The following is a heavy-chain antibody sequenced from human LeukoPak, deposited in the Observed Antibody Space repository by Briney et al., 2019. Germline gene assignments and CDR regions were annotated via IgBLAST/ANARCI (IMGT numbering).Heavy chain of an antibody. CDR2: INPSAGST. CDR1: GGTFSSYA. CDR3: TRERQQPYYFDY. V-gene: IGHV1-46*03. J-gene: IGHJ4*02. Sequence: GASVKVSCKASGGTFSSYAISWVRQAPGQGLEWMGIINPSAGSTGFAQNFQGRVTMTSDTSTSTVYMELSSLRSEDTAVYYRTRERQQPYYFDYWGQGTLVTVSS. D-gene: IGHD6-13*01.